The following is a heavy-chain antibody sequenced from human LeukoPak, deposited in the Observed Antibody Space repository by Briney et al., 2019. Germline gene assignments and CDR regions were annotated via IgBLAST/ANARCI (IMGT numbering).Heavy chain of an antibody. D-gene: IGHD4-17*01. Sequence: GGSLRLSCTASGFTFSSFLMNWVRQAPGKGLEWVSTISGSGSGTYYTDSVKGRFTISRDNSKNTLYLQMNSLRAEDTAIYYCALRKRAQKWGRGTLVIVSS. CDR1: GFTFSSFL. CDR2: ISGSGSGT. CDR3: ALRKRAQK. J-gene: IGHJ4*02. V-gene: IGHV3-23*01.